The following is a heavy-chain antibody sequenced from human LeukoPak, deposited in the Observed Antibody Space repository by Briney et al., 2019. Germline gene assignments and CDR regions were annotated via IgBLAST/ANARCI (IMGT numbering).Heavy chain of an antibody. CDR1: AFTFTSYG. J-gene: IGHJ4*02. D-gene: IGHD1-1*01. V-gene: IGHV3-30*02. Sequence: PWGSLRLTCAVSAFTFTSYGMHWVRQAPGKGLEWVAFIRYDGSKQYYIDSVKGRFTVSRDNSKNTLYLQMNNLRAEDTAVYYCAKDLWTKQNAPGYFDYWGQGTLVTVSS. CDR2: IRYDGSKQ. CDR3: AKDLWTKQNAPGYFDY.